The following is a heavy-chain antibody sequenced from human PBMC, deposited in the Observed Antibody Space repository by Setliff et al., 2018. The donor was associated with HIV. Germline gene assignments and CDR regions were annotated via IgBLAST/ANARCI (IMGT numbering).Heavy chain of an antibody. J-gene: IGHJ4*02. Sequence: PSETLSLTCAVYGGSFSGYYWSWIRQPPGKGLEWIGEINHSGSTNYNPSLKSRVTISVDTSKNQFSLKLSSVTAADTAVYYCARAYFGSGIYYWGQGTLVTVSS. CDR1: GGSFSGYY. CDR2: INHSGST. V-gene: IGHV4-34*01. CDR3: ARAYFGSGIYY. D-gene: IGHD3-10*01.